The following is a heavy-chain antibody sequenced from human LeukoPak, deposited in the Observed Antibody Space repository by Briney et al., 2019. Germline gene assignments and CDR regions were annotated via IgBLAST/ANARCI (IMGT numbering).Heavy chain of an antibody. J-gene: IGHJ4*02. CDR1: GYTFTSYA. V-gene: IGHV1-3*01. D-gene: IGHD2-2*01. CDR2: INAGNGNT. CDR3: ARDLGRGYQLTFDY. Sequence: ASVKVSCKASGYTFTSYAMHWVRQAPGQRLEWMGWINAGNGNTKYPQKFQGRVTITRDTSASTAYMELSSLRSEDTAVYYCARDLGRGYQLTFDYWGQGTLVTVSS.